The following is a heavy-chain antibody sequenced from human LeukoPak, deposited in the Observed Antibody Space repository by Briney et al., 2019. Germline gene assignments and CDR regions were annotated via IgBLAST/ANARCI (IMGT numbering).Heavy chain of an antibody. Sequence: GGSLRLSCAASGFTFSSYAFHWVRQAPGKGLEWVAVISFDGSNRYYVDSVKGRFTISRDKSKNTLYLQMSSLRLEDTAVYYCARDHWELDSFAAFDIWGQGTLVTVSS. CDR3: ARDHWELDSFAAFDI. CDR1: GFTFSSYA. D-gene: IGHD1-26*01. V-gene: IGHV3-30-3*01. J-gene: IGHJ3*02. CDR2: ISFDGSNR.